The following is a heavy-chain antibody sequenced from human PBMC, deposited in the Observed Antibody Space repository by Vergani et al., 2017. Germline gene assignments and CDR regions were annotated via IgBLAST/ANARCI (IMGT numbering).Heavy chain of an antibody. Sequence: VQLVESGGGVVQPGRSLRLSCAASGFTFSSYGMHWVRQAPGKGLEWVAVISYDGSNKYYADSVKGRFTISRDNSKNTLYLQMNSLRAEDTAVYYCAKDLGVRGVIIKNGMDVWGQGTTVTVSS. J-gene: IGHJ6*02. CDR3: AKDLGVRGVIIKNGMDV. CDR1: GFTFSSYG. D-gene: IGHD3-10*01. CDR2: ISYDGSNK. V-gene: IGHV3-30*18.